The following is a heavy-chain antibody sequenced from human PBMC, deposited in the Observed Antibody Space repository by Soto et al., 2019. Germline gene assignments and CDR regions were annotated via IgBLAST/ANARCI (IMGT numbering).Heavy chain of an antibody. D-gene: IGHD3-22*01. CDR3: ARGSYYYDNSGYFH. V-gene: IGHV4-34*01. CDR2: INHSGRT. Sequence: SETLSLTCAVQGGSFSGFFWTWSRQSPGKGLEWIGEINHSGRTNHNPSLKNRVAISVDTSKKQFSLKLSSVTAADTAVYYCARGSYYYDNSGYFHWGQGTPVTVSS. CDR1: GGSFSGFF. J-gene: IGHJ4*02.